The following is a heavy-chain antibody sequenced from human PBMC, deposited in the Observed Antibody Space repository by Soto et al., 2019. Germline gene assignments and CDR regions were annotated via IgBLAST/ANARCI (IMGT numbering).Heavy chain of an antibody. Sequence: QVQLVQSGAEVKKPGSSVKVSCKASGGTFSSYAISWVRQAPGQGLEWMGGIIPIFGTANYAQKFQGRVTSTADESTSTAYMELSSLRSEDTAVYYCASPGCSSTSCYTDYYYYGMDVWGQGTTVTVSS. CDR2: IIPIFGTA. CDR1: GGTFSSYA. D-gene: IGHD2-2*02. V-gene: IGHV1-69*01. CDR3: ASPGCSSTSCYTDYYYYGMDV. J-gene: IGHJ6*02.